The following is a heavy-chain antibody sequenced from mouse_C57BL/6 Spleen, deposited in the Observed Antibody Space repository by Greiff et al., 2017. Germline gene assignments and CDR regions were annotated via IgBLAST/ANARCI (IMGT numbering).Heavy chain of an antibody. CDR3: ARGEYYDYDGYFAY. V-gene: IGHV5-4*01. J-gene: IGHJ3*01. CDR1: GFTFSSYA. Sequence: EVQLLESGGGLVKPGGSLKLSCAASGFTFSSYAMSWVRQTPEKRLEWVATISDGGSYTYYPDNVKGRFTISRDNAKNNLYLQMSHLKSEDTAMYYCARGEYYDYDGYFAYWGQGTLVTVSA. D-gene: IGHD2-4*01. CDR2: ISDGGSYT.